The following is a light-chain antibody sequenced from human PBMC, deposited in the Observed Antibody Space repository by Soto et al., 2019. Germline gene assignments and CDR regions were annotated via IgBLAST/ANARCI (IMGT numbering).Light chain of an antibody. J-gene: IGLJ3*02. CDR1: SSDVGGYDY. CDR2: DVS. Sequence: QSVLTQPASVSGSPGQSITISCTGTSSDVGGYDYVSWYQQHPGKAPKLLIYDVSIRPSGVSNRFSGSKSGNTASLTISGLQAEDEADYYCSSYTISDTLVFGGGTKLTVL. V-gene: IGLV2-14*01. CDR3: SSYTISDTLV.